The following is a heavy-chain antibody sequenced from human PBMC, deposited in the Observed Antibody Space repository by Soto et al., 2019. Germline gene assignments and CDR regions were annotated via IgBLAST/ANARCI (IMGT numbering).Heavy chain of an antibody. D-gene: IGHD3-22*01. Sequence: PGGSLRGACAASGFTFSDYYMSWIRQAPGKGLEWVSYISSSSSYTNYADSVKGRFTISRDNAKNSLYLQMNSLRAEDTAVYYCAIPWAPFYYDSSGYYPNPDFDYWGQGTLVTVSS. CDR1: GFTFSDYY. CDR2: ISSSSSYT. CDR3: AIPWAPFYYDSSGYYPNPDFDY. J-gene: IGHJ4*02. V-gene: IGHV3-11*03.